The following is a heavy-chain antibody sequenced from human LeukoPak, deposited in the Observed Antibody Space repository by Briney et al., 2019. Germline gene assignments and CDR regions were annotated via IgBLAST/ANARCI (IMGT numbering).Heavy chain of an antibody. J-gene: IGHJ5*02. Sequence: GGSLRLSYAASGFTLSSYSMNWVRQAPGKGLEWISYIDSDIYSNTIYYADTVKGRFTISRDNSKNTLYLQMNSLRTEDTAVYYCASSRTAASSNWFDPWGQGTLVTVSS. CDR1: GFTLSSYS. D-gene: IGHD6-13*01. CDR2: IDSDIYSNTI. CDR3: ASSRTAASSNWFDP. V-gene: IGHV3-48*01.